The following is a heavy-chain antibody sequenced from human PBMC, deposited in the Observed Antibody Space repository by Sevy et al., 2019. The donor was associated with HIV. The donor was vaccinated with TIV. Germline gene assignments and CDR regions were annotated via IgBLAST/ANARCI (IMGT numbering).Heavy chain of an antibody. V-gene: IGHV3-11*01. CDR2: ISLSHHTI. CDR3: ARDPGYSSGWYGPHFDY. J-gene: IGHJ4*02. D-gene: IGHD6-19*01. CDR1: GFPFSTYY. Sequence: GGSLRLSCAASGFPFSTYYMTWIRQAPGKGLEWLAYISLSHHTIYYADSLKGRFTISRDNAKNSLYLQMNNLRAEDTATYYCARDPGYSSGWYGPHFDYWGQGALVTVSS.